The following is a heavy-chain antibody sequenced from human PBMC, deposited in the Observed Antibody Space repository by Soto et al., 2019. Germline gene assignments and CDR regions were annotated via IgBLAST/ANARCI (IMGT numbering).Heavy chain of an antibody. V-gene: IGHV4-39*01. CDR3: ARHAPAPYYFDY. CDR1: GGSISSSSYY. CDR2: IYYSGST. J-gene: IGHJ4*02. Sequence: SETLSLTCTVSGGSISSSSYYRGWIRQPPGKGLEWLGSIYYSGSTYYNPSLESRVTISVDTSKNQLSLKLSSVTAADTAVCYGARHAPAPYYFDYWGQGTLVTVSS.